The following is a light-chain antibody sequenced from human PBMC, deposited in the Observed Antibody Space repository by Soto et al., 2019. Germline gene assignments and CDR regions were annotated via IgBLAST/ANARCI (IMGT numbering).Light chain of an antibody. CDR3: QQFYDLPIT. J-gene: IGKJ5*01. V-gene: IGKV1-33*01. CDR2: DAS. CDR1: QDISDV. Sequence: DIQMTQSPSAVSASVGDRVTITCQASQDISDVLNWYQQQPGKAPRVLIYDASKLQTGVPSRFSGRGSGKDFTFTISSLQPDDSGTYYCQQFYDLPITFGQGTRLEI.